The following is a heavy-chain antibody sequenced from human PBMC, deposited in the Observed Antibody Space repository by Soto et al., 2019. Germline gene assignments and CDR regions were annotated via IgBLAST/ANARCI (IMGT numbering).Heavy chain of an antibody. CDR2: IYNSGTT. Sequence: SETLSLTCTVSGGSISGGEYYWNCIRQPPGKGLEWIGYIYNSGTTYYNPSLKSRIAMSGDTSKNQFSLRLSSVTATDTAVYYCARGGSTWFYFDSWGQGTLVTVSS. V-gene: IGHV4-30-4*08. J-gene: IGHJ4*02. D-gene: IGHD6-13*01. CDR3: ARGGSTWFYFDS. CDR1: GGSISGGEYY.